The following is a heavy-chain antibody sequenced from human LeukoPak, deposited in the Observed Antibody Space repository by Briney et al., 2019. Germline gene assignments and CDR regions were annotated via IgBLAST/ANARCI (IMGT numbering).Heavy chain of an antibody. CDR2: ITDSGGAT. V-gene: IGHV3-23*01. Sequence: GGSLRLSCAASGFTFSNSAMTWVRQAPGKGLEWVSTITDSGGATYYADSVKGRFTISRDNSKNTLYLQMNSLKAEDTAVYYCAKGAWNDDWGQGTLVTVSS. J-gene: IGHJ4*02. D-gene: IGHD1-1*01. CDR1: GFTFSNSA. CDR3: AKGAWNDD.